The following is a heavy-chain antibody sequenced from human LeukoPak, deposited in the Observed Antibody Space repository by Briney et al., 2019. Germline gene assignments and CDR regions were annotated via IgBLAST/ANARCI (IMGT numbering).Heavy chain of an antibody. CDR2: MNPNSGNT. V-gene: IGHV1-8*01. CDR1: GYTFTSYD. J-gene: IGHJ4*02. CDR3: ARGITMVRGVILGY. D-gene: IGHD3-10*01. Sequence: ASVKVSCKASGYTFTSYDINWVRQATGQELEWMGWMNPNSGNTGYAQKFQGRVTMTRNTSISTAYMELSSLRSEDTAVYYCARGITMVRGVILGYWGQGTLVTVSS.